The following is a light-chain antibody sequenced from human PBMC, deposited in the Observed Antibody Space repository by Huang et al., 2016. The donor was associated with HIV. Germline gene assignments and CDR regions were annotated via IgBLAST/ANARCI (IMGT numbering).Light chain of an antibody. Sequence: DIVMTQSPLSLPVTPGEPASISCRSSQSLLHRNGYNYLDWYLQKPGQSPQLLIYLGSYRASGVPDRFSGSGSGTDFTLKISRVEADDVGIYYCMQAIQIPTFGPGTKVDIK. CDR3: MQAIQIPT. J-gene: IGKJ3*01. CDR1: QSLLHRNGYNY. CDR2: LGS. V-gene: IGKV2-28*01.